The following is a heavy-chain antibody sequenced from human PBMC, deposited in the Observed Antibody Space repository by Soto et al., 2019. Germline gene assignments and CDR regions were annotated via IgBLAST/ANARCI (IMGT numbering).Heavy chain of an antibody. D-gene: IGHD6-19*01. CDR3: ARSSGWYGEFDY. J-gene: IGHJ4*02. Sequence: QLQLQESGSGLVKPSQTLSLTCAVSGGSISSGGYSWSWIRQPPGKGLELIGYIYHSGSTYYNPSLKSRVTISVDRSKNQFSLKLSSVTAADAAVYYCARSSGWYGEFDYWGQGTLVTVSS. CDR1: GGSISSGGYS. V-gene: IGHV4-30-2*01. CDR2: IYHSGST.